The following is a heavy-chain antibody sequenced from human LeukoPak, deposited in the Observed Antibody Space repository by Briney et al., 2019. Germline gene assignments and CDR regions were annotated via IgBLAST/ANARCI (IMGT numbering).Heavy chain of an antibody. V-gene: IGHV1-69*13. D-gene: IGHD3-3*01. CDR2: IIPIFGTA. Sequence: SVKVSCKASGYTFTSYGISWVRQAPGQGLEWMGGIIPIFGTANYAQKFQGRVTITADESTSTAYMELSSLRSEDTAVYYCAREIDFWSGYYEPIFDYWGQGTLVTVSS. CDR3: AREIDFWSGYYEPIFDY. CDR1: GYTFTSYG. J-gene: IGHJ4*02.